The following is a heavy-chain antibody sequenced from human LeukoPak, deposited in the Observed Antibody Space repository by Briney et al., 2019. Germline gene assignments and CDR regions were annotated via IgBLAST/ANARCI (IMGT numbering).Heavy chain of an antibody. V-gene: IGHV3-48*01. D-gene: IGHD4-17*01. CDR3: ARVGDYVWSWFDP. J-gene: IGHJ5*02. CDR1: GFTFDSYS. Sequence: QAGGSLRLSCAASGFTFDSYSMNWVRQAPGKGLEWVSYISSSSSRIYYADSVKGRFTISRDNSKNTLYLQMNSLRAEDTAVYYCARVGDYVWSWFDPWGQGTLVTVSS. CDR2: ISSSSSRI.